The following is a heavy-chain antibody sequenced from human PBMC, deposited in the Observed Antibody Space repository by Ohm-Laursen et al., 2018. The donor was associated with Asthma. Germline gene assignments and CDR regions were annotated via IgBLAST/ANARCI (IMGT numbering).Heavy chain of an antibody. D-gene: IGHD6-13*01. Sequence: SETLSLTCTLSGASFSTYYWGWTRQPPGKGLEWIGYIYSTGSTNYNPSLESQVTISIDTSTNQFSLKLSSVTATDTAVYYCARESWAAAGTATWFDPWGQGTLVTVSS. CDR1: GASFSTYY. CDR3: ARESWAAAGTATWFDP. CDR2: IYSTGST. J-gene: IGHJ5*02. V-gene: IGHV4-59*01.